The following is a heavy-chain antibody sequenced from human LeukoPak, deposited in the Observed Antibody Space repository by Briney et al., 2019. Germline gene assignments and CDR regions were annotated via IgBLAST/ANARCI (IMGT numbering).Heavy chain of an antibody. CDR2: IDCSGGT. J-gene: IGHJ5*02. CDR1: GGTISSVGYY. CDR3: ARELDSYCSGGSCYLYNWFDP. D-gene: IGHD2-15*01. V-gene: IGHV4-31*03. Sequence: PSETLSLTCSVSGGTISSVGYYWRCLRQRPGRGLGWNGNIDCSGGTYYYPYLYRRVTISIDTSNIQFSLKVSSMTAADTAVYYCARELDSYCSGGSCYLYNWFDPWGQGTMVTVSS.